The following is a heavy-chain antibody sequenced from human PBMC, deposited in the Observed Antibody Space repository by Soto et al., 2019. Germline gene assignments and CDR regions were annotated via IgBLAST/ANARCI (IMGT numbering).Heavy chain of an antibody. J-gene: IGHJ4*02. CDR2: ICPYGNSI. Sequence: SLRLSCAASGXSFRDYFMSWLRQAPGKGLELVSYICPYGNSIYYADSVKGRFTISRDDATKSLHLHMNSLRTDDTAVYYYADHWGQGTQGTVSS. CDR3: ADH. V-gene: IGHV3-11*01. CDR1: GXSFRDYF.